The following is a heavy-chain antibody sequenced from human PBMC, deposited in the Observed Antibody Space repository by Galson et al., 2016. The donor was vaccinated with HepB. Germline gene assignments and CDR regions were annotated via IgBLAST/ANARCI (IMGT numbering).Heavy chain of an antibody. J-gene: IGHJ3*01. V-gene: IGHV1-18*01. CDR2: ISAYNGNT. Sequence: SVKVSCKASGYTFSSYEISWVRQAPGQGLEWLGWISAYNGNTKYPHKVQGRVTMTTDASTSTAYMELGSLRSDDTAVYYCARVYPGVTLDFWGQGTMVTVSA. D-gene: IGHD2-8*01. CDR1: GYTFSSYE. CDR3: ARVYPGVTLDF.